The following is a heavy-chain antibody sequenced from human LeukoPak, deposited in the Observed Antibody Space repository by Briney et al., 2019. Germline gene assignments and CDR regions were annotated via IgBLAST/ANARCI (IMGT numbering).Heavy chain of an antibody. J-gene: IGHJ4*02. CDR3: ARHKYYYDSSGFDY. V-gene: IGHV4-61*01. Sequence: SETLSLTCTVSGGSFSSGSYYWSWIRQPPGKGLEWIGYIYYSGSTNYNPSLKSRVTISVDTSKNQFSLKLSSVTAADTAVYYCARHKYYYDSSGFDYWGQGTLVTVSS. CDR2: IYYSGST. D-gene: IGHD3-22*01. CDR1: GGSFSSGSYY.